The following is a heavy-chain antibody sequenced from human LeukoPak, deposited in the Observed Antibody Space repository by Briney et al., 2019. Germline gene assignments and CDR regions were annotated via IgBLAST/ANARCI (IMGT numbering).Heavy chain of an antibody. CDR2: ISYDGSNK. CDR1: GFTFSSYA. V-gene: IGHV3-30*04. CDR3: ARDRRLYCGGDCYSASVDY. J-gene: IGHJ4*02. Sequence: GSLRLSCAASGFTFSSYAMHWVRQAPGKGLEWVAVISYDGSNKYYADSVMGRFTISRDNSKNTLYLQMNSLRGEDTAVYYCARDRRLYCGGDCYSASVDYWGQGTLVTVSS. D-gene: IGHD2-21*02.